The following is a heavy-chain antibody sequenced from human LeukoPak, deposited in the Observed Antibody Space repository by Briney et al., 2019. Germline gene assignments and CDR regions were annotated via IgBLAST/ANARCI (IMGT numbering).Heavy chain of an antibody. CDR1: GFTFNTYT. Sequence: GGSLRLSCAASGFTFNTYTMNWVRQAPGKGLEWVSYISGSSGIIDYADSVRGRFTISRDNAKNSLYLQMNSLRAEDTAVYYCARSVRAAAGPYYYYYGMDVWGQGTTVTVSS. CDR2: ISGSSGII. CDR3: ARSVRAAAGPYYYYYGMDV. V-gene: IGHV3-48*01. D-gene: IGHD6-13*01. J-gene: IGHJ6*02.